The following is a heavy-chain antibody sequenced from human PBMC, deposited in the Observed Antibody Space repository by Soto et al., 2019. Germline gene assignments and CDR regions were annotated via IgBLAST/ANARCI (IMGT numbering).Heavy chain of an antibody. V-gene: IGHV4-34*01. Sequence: KPSETLSLTCAVYGGSFSGYYWSWIRQPPGKGLEWIGEINHSGSTNYNPSLKSRVTISVDTSKNQFSLKLSSVTAADTAVYYCARGPYYYYYYGMDVWGQGTTVTVSP. CDR2: INHSGST. J-gene: IGHJ6*01. CDR1: GGSFSGYY. CDR3: ARGPYYYYYYGMDV.